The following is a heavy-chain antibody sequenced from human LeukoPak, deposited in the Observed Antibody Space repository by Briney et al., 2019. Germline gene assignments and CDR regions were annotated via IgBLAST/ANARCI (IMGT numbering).Heavy chain of an antibody. D-gene: IGHD5-18*01. CDR3: VRDQAGYSYGNYFDY. V-gene: IGHV3-30*04. Sequence: PGGSLRPSCAASGFTFSSYAMHWVRQAPGKGLEWVAVISYDGSNKYYADSVKGRFTISRDNSKNTLYLQMNSLRAEDTAVYYCVRDQAGYSYGNYFDYWGQGTLVTVSS. J-gene: IGHJ4*02. CDR2: ISYDGSNK. CDR1: GFTFSSYA.